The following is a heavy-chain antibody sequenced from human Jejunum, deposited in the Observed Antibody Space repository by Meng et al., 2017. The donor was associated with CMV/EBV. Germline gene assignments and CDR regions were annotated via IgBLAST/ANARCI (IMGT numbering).Heavy chain of an antibody. V-gene: IGHV3-23*01. Sequence: SCAASGLPFSSYDMSWVRQAPGKGLEWVSTITGSGGRTHYADSVKGRFTISRDNSKNTLYLQMNSLRAEDTAVYYCDASDYWGQGTQVTVSS. CDR1: GLPFSSYD. CDR3: DASDY. D-gene: IGHD6-6*01. CDR2: ITGSGGRT. J-gene: IGHJ4*02.